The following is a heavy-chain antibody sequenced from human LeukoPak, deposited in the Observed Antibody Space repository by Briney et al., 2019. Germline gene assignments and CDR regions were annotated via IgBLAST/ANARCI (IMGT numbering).Heavy chain of an antibody. Sequence: GGSLRLSCAASAFTFSNALMTWVRQVPGKGLEWLGHIKSKSDGGTTDCAAPFKGRFTISRDDSKNTLYLQMNSLKTEDTAVYYCTTWDGVDWGQGTMVTVSS. J-gene: IGHJ3*01. CDR1: AFTFSNAL. CDR2: IKSKSDGGTT. V-gene: IGHV3-15*01. D-gene: IGHD1-26*01. CDR3: TTWDGVD.